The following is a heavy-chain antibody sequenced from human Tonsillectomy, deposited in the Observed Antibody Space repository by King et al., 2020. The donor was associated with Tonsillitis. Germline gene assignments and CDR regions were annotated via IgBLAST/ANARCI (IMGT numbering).Heavy chain of an antibody. Sequence: VQLQESGPGLVKPSETLSLTCTVSGGSISSYYWSWIRQPAGKGLEWIGRIYTSGSTNYNPSLKSRVTMSVDTSKNQFSLKLSSVTAADTAVYYCARSGYSYGSGLNWFDPWGQGTLVTVSS. CDR3: ARSGYSYGSGLNWFDP. V-gene: IGHV4-4*07. CDR2: IYTSGST. J-gene: IGHJ5*02. D-gene: IGHD5-18*01. CDR1: GGSISSYY.